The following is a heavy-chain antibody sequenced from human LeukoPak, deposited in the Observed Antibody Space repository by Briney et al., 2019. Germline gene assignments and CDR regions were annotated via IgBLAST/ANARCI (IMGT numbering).Heavy chain of an antibody. D-gene: IGHD5-24*01. CDR1: GFTFSSYW. J-gene: IGHJ4*02. V-gene: IGHV3-7*01. CDR2: IKQDGSEK. Sequence: GGSLRLSCAASGFTFSSYWMSWVRQAPGKGLEWVANIKQDGSEKYYVDSVKGRFTISRDNAKNSLYLQMNSLRAGDTAVYYCARRDGYNWYYFDYWGQGTLVTVSS. CDR3: ARRDGYNWYYFDY.